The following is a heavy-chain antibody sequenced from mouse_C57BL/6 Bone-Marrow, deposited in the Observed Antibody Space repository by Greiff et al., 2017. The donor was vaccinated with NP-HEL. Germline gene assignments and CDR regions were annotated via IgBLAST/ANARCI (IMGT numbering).Heavy chain of an antibody. CDR1: GYAFSSYW. Sequence: QVQLQQSGAELVKPGASVKISCKASGYAFSSYWMNWVKQRPGKGLEWIGQIYPGDGDTNYNGKFKGKATLTADKSSSTAYMQLSSLTSEDSAVYFCSYDGAYYYAMDDWGQGTSVTVSS. D-gene: IGHD2-3*01. V-gene: IGHV1-80*01. CDR2: IYPGDGDT. CDR3: SYDGAYYYAMDD. J-gene: IGHJ4*01.